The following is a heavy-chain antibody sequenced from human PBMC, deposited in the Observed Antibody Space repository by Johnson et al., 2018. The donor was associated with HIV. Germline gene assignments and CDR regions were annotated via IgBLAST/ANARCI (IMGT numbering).Heavy chain of an antibody. D-gene: IGHD1-7*01. J-gene: IGHJ3*02. CDR3: ARDRAWNYEGAFDI. Sequence: MLLVESGGGLVQPGGSLRLSCTASGFTVSSNYMTWVRQAAGTGLEWVSTIYSDGGTYHADSVRGRFTISRDNSKNTLYLQMNSLRAEDTAVYYCARDRAWNYEGAFDIWGQGTMVTVSS. CDR2: IYSDGGT. V-gene: IGHV3-66*01. CDR1: GFTVSSNY.